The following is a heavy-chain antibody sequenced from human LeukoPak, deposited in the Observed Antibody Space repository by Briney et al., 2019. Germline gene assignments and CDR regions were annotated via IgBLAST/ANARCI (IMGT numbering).Heavy chain of an antibody. V-gene: IGHV3-21*01. D-gene: IGHD3-10*01. J-gene: IGHJ6*02. CDR3: ARDMVPDGMDV. Sequence: GGSLRLSCAASGFTFSSYSMNWVRQAPGKGLEWVSSISSSSNYICYADSVKGRFTISRDNAKNSLYLQMNSLRAEDTAVYYCARDMVPDGMDVWGQGTTVTVSS. CDR1: GFTFSSYS. CDR2: ISSSSNYI.